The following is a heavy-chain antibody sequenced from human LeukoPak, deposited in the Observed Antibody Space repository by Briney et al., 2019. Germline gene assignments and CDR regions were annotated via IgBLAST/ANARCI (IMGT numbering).Heavy chain of an antibody. D-gene: IGHD4-17*01. V-gene: IGHV3-21*01. J-gene: IGHJ4*02. CDR1: GFTFTNYA. CDR2: ISSSSSYI. CDR3: ASTVYGDYTPLDY. Sequence: GGSLRLSCAASGFTFTNYAMHWVRQAPGKGLEWVSSISSSSSYIYYADSVKGRFTISRDNAKNSLYLQMNSLRAEDTAVYYCASTVYGDYTPLDYWGQGTLVTVSS.